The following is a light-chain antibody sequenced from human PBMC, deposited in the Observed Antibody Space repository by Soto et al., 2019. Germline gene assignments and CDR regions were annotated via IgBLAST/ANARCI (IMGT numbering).Light chain of an antibody. Sequence: QSVLTQSSSASASLGSSVKLTCTLSSGHSSYIIAWHQQQPGKAPRYLMKLEGSGSYNKGSGVPDRFSGSSSGADRYLTISNLSLEDEADYYCETWDSNTYVVFGGGTKLTVL. CDR3: ETWDSNTYVV. CDR2: LEGSGSY. J-gene: IGLJ2*01. CDR1: SGHSSYI. V-gene: IGLV4-60*02.